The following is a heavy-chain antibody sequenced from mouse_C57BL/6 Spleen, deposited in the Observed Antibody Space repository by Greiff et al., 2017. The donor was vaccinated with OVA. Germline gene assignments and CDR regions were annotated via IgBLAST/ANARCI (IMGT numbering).Heavy chain of an antibody. CDR3: TRGNYVSYYYAMDY. D-gene: IGHD2-1*01. J-gene: IGHJ4*01. V-gene: IGHV6-6*01. Sequence: EVKLLESGGGLVQPGGSMKLSCAASGFTFSDAWMDWVRQSPEKGLEWVAEIRNKANNHATYYAESVKGRFTISRDDSKSSVYLQMNSLRAEDTCIYYCTRGNYVSYYYAMDYWGQGTSVTVSS. CDR2: IRNKANNHAT. CDR1: GFTFSDAW.